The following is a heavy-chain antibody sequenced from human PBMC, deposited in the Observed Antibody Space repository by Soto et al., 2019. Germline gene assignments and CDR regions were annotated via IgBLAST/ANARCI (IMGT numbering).Heavy chain of an antibody. Sequence: SETLSLTCAVSSGSISSSNWWSWVRQPPGKGLEWIGEIYHSGSTNYNPSLKSRVTISVDKSKNQFSLKLSSVTAADTAVYYCARDLSVDSSGWYLFDYWGQGTLVTVSS. CDR2: IYHSGST. J-gene: IGHJ4*02. D-gene: IGHD6-19*01. CDR1: SGSISSSNW. V-gene: IGHV4-4*02. CDR3: ARDLSVDSSGWYLFDY.